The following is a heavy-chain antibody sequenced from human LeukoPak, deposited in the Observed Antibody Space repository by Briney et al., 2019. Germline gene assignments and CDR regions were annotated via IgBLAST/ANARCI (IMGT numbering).Heavy chain of an antibody. V-gene: IGHV3-11*01. CDR1: GFTFSDSY. J-gene: IGHJ4*02. CDR3: ARGKYSFDY. Sequence: PGGSLRLSCAASGFTFSDSYMSWIRQAPGKGLEYTSYISSSGSTTYYADSVKGRFTLSRDNAKNSLSLEMNSLRAEDTAVYYCARGKYSFDYWGQGTLVTVPS. CDR2: ISSSGSTT.